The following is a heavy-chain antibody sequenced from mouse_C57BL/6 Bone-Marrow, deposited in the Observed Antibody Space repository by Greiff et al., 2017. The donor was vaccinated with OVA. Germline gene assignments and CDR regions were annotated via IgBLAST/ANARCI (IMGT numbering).Heavy chain of an antibody. J-gene: IGHJ2*01. CDR1: GFTFSDYY. V-gene: IGHV5-16*01. CDR2: INYDGSST. Sequence: EVMLVESEGGLVQPGSSMKLSCTASGFTFSDYYMAWVRQVPEKGLEWVANINYDGSSTYYLDSLKSRFIISRDNAKNILYLQMSSLKSEDTATYYRARVKANWDALYFDYWGQGTTLTVSS. D-gene: IGHD4-1*01. CDR3: ARVKANWDALYFDY.